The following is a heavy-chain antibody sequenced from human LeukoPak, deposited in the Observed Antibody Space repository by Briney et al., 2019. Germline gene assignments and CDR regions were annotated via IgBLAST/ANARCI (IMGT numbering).Heavy chain of an antibody. CDR1: GGSISSYY. V-gene: IGHV4-59*08. CDR3: ARLGRCSGGSCYSSFDP. J-gene: IGHJ5*02. D-gene: IGHD2-15*01. Sequence: SETLSLTCTVSGGSISSYYWSRIRQPPGKGLEWIGYIYYSGSTNYNPSLKSRVTISVDTSKNQFSLKLSSVTAADTAVYYCARLGRCSGGSCYSSFDPWGQGTLVTVSS. CDR2: IYYSGST.